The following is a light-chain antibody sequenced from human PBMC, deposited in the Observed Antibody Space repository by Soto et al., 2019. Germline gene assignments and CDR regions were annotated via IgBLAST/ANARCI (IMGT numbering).Light chain of an antibody. J-gene: IGKJ5*01. V-gene: IGKV1-33*01. Sequence: DIKITQAPHTPYVSVGDRVTSTRRASQDISNYLHWFQQKPGKAPQLLIFDVSNLQTGVPSRFSGGGCGTDFALTLCSLEAEDIASYYCQQCVSLPLTCDQRTRLEVK. CDR1: QDISNY. CDR2: DVS. CDR3: QQCVSLPLT.